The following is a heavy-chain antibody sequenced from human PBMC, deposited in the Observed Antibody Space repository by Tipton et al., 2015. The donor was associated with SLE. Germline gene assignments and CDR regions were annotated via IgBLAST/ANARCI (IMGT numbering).Heavy chain of an antibody. CDR2: IYYSGST. J-gene: IGHJ4*02. Sequence: TLSLTCTVSGDSISGQYWSWIRQPPGKGLEWIGYIYYSGSTNYNPSLKSRVTISVDTSKNQFSLKLSSVTAADTAVYYCARGGSLDYWGQGTLVTVSS. D-gene: IGHD3-16*01. CDR1: GDSISGQY. CDR3: ARGGSLDY. V-gene: IGHV4-59*11.